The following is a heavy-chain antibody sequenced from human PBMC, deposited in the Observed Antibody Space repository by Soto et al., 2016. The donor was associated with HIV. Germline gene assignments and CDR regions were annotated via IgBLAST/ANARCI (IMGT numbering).Heavy chain of an antibody. V-gene: IGHV3-53*02. D-gene: IGHD1-7*01. CDR1: GFTVSTNY. CDR3: ARGRGTSTT. CDR2: IYSGGTT. J-gene: IGHJ4*02. Sequence: EVQLVETGGGLIQPGGSLRPSCVVSGFTVSTNYMSWVRQAPGKGLEWISVIYSGGTTYYADSVKGRFTISRDNSKNTLYLQMNSLRAEDTAVYYCARGRGTSTTWGQGTLVTVSS.